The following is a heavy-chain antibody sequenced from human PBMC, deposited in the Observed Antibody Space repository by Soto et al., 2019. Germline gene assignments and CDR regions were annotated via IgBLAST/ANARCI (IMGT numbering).Heavy chain of an antibody. CDR2: IIPIFGTA. D-gene: IGHD3-3*01. V-gene: IGHV1-69*13. J-gene: IGHJ6*02. CDR1: EGTFSSYA. Sequence: SVKVSCKASEGTFSSYAISWVRQAPGQGLEWMGGIIPIFGTANYAQKFQGRVTITADESTSTAYMELSSLRSEDTAVYYCAISGKAFFGVVIILRYYYYYGMDVGGQGTRVTVSS. CDR3: AISGKAFFGVVIILRYYYYYGMDV.